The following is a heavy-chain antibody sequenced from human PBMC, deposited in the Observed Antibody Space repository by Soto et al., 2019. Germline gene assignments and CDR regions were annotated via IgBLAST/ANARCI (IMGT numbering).Heavy chain of an antibody. CDR1: GFNFNSYT. J-gene: IGHJ6*02. Sequence: GGSLRLSCAASGFNFNSYTINWVRQAPGKRLEWPSSISSSGYIFSTDSVRGRFTISRDNAKNSVYLQINSLRAEDTAVYFCARDCSGGSCYPGMDVWGQGTTVTVSS. CDR2: ISSSGYI. CDR3: ARDCSGGSCYPGMDV. V-gene: IGHV3-21*01. D-gene: IGHD2-15*01.